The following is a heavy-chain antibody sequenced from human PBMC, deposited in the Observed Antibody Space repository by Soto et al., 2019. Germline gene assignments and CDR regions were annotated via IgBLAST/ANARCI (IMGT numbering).Heavy chain of an antibody. J-gene: IGHJ4*02. Sequence: ASVKVSCKVSGYTLTELSMHWVRQAPGKGLEWMGGFDPEDGETIYAQKFQGRVTMTEDTSTDTAYMELSSLRSEDTAVYYCATDLGPISGSCGLRLGFDYWGQGTLVTVSS. CDR2: FDPEDGET. CDR1: GYTLTELS. CDR3: ATDLGPISGSCGLRLGFDY. V-gene: IGHV1-24*01. D-gene: IGHD1-26*01.